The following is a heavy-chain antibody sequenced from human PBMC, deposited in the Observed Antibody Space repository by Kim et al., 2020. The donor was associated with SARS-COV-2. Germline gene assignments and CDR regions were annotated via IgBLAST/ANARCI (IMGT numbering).Heavy chain of an antibody. D-gene: IGHD6-13*01. Sequence: GGSLRLSCSASGFTFSSYAMHWVRQAPGKGLEYVSAISSNGGSTYYADSVKGRFTISRDNSKNTLYLQMSSLRAEDTAVYYCVKGPSFSAAGTRGGGYWGQGTLVTVSS. CDR3: VKGPSFSAAGTRGGGY. J-gene: IGHJ4*02. CDR1: GFTFSSYA. CDR2: ISSNGGST. V-gene: IGHV3-64D*06.